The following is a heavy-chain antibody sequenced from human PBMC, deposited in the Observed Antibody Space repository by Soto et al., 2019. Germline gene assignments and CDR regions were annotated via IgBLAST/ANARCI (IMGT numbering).Heavy chain of an antibody. Sequence: GGSLRLSCAASGFTFTDYFMSWIRQTPGRGLEWVSYISSSGSAIYYADSVKGRFTISRDNSKNTLYLQMNSLRAEDTAVYYCAKGGEIRFLEWLLAWDYYYGMDVWGQGTTVTVSS. CDR2: ISSSGSAI. CDR3: AKGGEIRFLEWLLAWDYYYGMDV. CDR1: GFTFTDYF. V-gene: IGHV3-11*01. J-gene: IGHJ6*02. D-gene: IGHD3-3*01.